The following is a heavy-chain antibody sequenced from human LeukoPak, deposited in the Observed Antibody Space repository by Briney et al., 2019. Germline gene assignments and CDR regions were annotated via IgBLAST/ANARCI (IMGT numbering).Heavy chain of an antibody. D-gene: IGHD3-3*01. CDR2: IYHSGST. CDR3: ARDEFRDSYYDFWSGYYKPPYFDY. V-gene: IGHV4-38-2*02. Sequence: PSETLSLTCTVSGYSISSGYYWGWIRQPPGKGLEWIGSIYHSGSTYYNPSLKSRVTISVDTSKNQFSLKLSSVTAADTAVYYCARDEFRDSYYDFWSGYYKPPYFDYWGQGTLVTVSS. J-gene: IGHJ4*02. CDR1: GYSISSGYY.